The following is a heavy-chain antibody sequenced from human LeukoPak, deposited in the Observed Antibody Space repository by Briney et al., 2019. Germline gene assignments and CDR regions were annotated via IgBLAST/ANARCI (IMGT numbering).Heavy chain of an antibody. V-gene: IGHV3-21*01. CDR3: ARDYYYDSSGYYYMDV. D-gene: IGHD3-22*01. J-gene: IGHJ6*03. CDR1: GFTFSSYS. CDR2: ISSSSSYI. Sequence: GGSLRLSCAASGFTFSSYSMNRVRQAPGKGLEWVSSISSSSSYIYYADSVKGRFTISRDNAKNSLYLQMNSLRAEDTAVYYCARDYYYDSSGYYYMDVWGKGTTVTVSS.